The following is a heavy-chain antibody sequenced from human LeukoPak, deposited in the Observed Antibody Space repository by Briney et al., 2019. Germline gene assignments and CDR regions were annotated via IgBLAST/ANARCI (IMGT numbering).Heavy chain of an antibody. D-gene: IGHD2-8*01. CDR1: GGTFSSYA. J-gene: IGHJ4*02. V-gene: IGHV1-69*06. CDR2: IIPIFGTA. Sequence: SVKVSCKASGGTFSSYAISWVRQAPGQGLEWMGGIIPIFGTANYAQKFQGRVTITADKSTSTAYMELSSLRSEDTAVYYCASSFVPYYFDYWGQGTLVTVSS. CDR3: ASSFVPYYFDY.